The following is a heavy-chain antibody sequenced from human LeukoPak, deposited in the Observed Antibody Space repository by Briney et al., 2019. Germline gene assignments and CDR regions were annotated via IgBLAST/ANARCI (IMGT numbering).Heavy chain of an antibody. J-gene: IGHJ4*02. V-gene: IGHV5-51*01. Sequence: TGESLKISCKGSGYSFTSYWIGWVRQMPGKGLEWMGIIYPGDSDTRYSPSFQGQVTISADKSISTAYLQWSSLKASDTAMYYCARGRVGQQRGRVFDYWGQGTLVTVSS. CDR1: GYSFTSYW. CDR2: IYPGDSDT. CDR3: ARGRVGQQRGRVFDY. D-gene: IGHD6-13*01.